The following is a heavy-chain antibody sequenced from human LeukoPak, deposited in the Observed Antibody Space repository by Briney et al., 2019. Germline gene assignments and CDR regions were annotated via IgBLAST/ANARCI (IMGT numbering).Heavy chain of an antibody. CDR2: IYYSGST. CDR1: GGSISGSSYY. J-gene: IGHJ4*02. CDR3: ARLGRMVRGVIHNFDY. D-gene: IGHD3-10*01. Sequence: PSETLSLTCTVSGGSISGSSYYWGWIRQPPGKGLEWIGSIYYSGSTYYNPSLKSRVTISVDTSKNQFSLKLSSVTAADTAAYYCARLGRMVRGVIHNFDYWGQGTLVTVSS. V-gene: IGHV4-39*01.